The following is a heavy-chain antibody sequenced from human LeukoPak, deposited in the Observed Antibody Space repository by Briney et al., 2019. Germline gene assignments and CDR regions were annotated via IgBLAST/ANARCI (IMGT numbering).Heavy chain of an antibody. CDR1: GFTFSDYY. Sequence: GGSLRLSCAASGFTFSDYYMSWIRQAPGKGLEWVSYISSSGSTIYYADSVKGRFTISRDNAKNSLYLQMNSLRDEDTAVYYCARVSLVGSSGYYLAYWGQGTLVSVSS. CDR2: ISSSGSTI. CDR3: ARVSLVGSSGYYLAY. V-gene: IGHV3-11*04. D-gene: IGHD3-22*01. J-gene: IGHJ4*02.